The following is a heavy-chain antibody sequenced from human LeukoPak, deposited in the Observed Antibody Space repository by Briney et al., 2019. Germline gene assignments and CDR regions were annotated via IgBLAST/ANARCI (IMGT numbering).Heavy chain of an antibody. CDR2: IKQDGSEK. Sequence: PGGSLRLSCVASGFTFSSYWMSWVRQAPGKGLEWVANIKQDGSEKYYVDSVQGRFTISRDNAKNSLYLQMNSLRAEDTAVYYCARGAWTFDYWGQGTLVSVSS. CDR1: GFTFSSYW. CDR3: ARGAWTFDY. J-gene: IGHJ4*02. D-gene: IGHD3/OR15-3a*01. V-gene: IGHV3-7*01.